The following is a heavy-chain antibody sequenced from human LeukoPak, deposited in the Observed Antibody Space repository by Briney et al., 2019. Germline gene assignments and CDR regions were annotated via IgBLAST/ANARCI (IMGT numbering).Heavy chain of an antibody. J-gene: IGHJ4*02. Sequence: SETLSLTCTVSGGSISSYYWSWIRQPPGKGLEWIGYIYYSGSTNYNPSLKSRVAISVDTSKNQFSLKLSSVTAADTAVYYCARAPIVVVAADIHYFDYWGQGTLVTVSS. V-gene: IGHV4-59*01. CDR3: ARAPIVVVAADIHYFDY. D-gene: IGHD2-2*01. CDR2: IYYSGST. CDR1: GGSISSYY.